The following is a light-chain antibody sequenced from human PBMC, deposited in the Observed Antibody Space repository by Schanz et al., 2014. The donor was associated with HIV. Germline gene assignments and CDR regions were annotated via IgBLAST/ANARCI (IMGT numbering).Light chain of an antibody. CDR3: QQSYDTPRT. V-gene: IGKV1-5*03. J-gene: IGKJ1*01. CDR2: KAS. Sequence: DIQMTQSPSTLSASVGDRVTITCRASQSISSWLAWYQQRPGKAPKLLIYKASNLESGVPSRFSGSGSGTDFTLIISSLQPEDFATYFCQQSYDTPRTFGQGTKVEIK. CDR1: QSISSW.